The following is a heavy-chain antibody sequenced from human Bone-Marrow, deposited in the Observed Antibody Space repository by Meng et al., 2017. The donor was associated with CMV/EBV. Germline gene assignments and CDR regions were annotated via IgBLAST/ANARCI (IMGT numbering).Heavy chain of an antibody. CDR2: IRFDATTK. Sequence: WSLRLSCVASGFTFSDYGMHWVRQAPGKGLEWVAFIRFDATTKFYGDSVKGRFTISRDNSKDTLYLQMNSLRAEDTALYYCAKDYVIVGNDAFDIWGQGTMVTVSS. CDR1: GFTFSDYG. CDR3: AKDYVIVGNDAFDI. D-gene: IGHD3-22*01. V-gene: IGHV3-30*02. J-gene: IGHJ3*02.